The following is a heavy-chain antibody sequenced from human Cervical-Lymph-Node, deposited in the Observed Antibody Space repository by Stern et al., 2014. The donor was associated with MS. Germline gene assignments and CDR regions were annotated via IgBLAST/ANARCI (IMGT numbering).Heavy chain of an antibody. CDR1: GYTFTSYY. D-gene: IGHD6-19*01. V-gene: IGHV1-46*01. J-gene: IGHJ6*02. CDR3: ARVAVAGTAYYYYGMDV. CDR2: INPSGGST. Sequence: VQLVESGAEVKKPGASVKVSCKTSGYTFTSYYIHWVRQAPGQGLEWMGIINPSGGSTSCAQKFQDRVTMTRDTSTSTVYMELSSLRSDDTALYYCARVAVAGTAYYYYGMDVWGPGTTVTVSS.